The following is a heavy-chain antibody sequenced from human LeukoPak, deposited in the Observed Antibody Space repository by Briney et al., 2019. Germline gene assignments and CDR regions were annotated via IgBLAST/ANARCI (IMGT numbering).Heavy chain of an antibody. V-gene: IGHV4-59*01. CDR2: IYYSGST. Sequence: SETLSLTCSVSGGSISTYYWTWIRQPAGKGLEWIGYIYYSGSTNKNPSLKSRVTMSVESANNQFSLKLNSVTAADTAVYYCARGYSTGSKRFSLYYYMDVWGKGTTVSVSS. CDR3: ARGYSTGSKRFSLYYYMDV. D-gene: IGHD6-19*01. J-gene: IGHJ6*03. CDR1: GGSISTYY.